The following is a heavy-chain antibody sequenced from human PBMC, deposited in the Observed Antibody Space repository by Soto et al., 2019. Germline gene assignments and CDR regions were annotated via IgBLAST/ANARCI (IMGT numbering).Heavy chain of an antibody. Sequence: GASVKVSCKASGYTFTSYYMHWVRQAPGQGLEWMGWINPNSGGTNYAQKFQGWVTMTRDTSISTAYMELSRLRSDDTAVYYCARDVGYYGSGSYYNNDAFDIWGQGTMVTVSS. CDR2: INPNSGGT. CDR3: ARDVGYYGSGSYYNNDAFDI. CDR1: GYTFTSYY. D-gene: IGHD3-10*01. V-gene: IGHV1-2*04. J-gene: IGHJ3*02.